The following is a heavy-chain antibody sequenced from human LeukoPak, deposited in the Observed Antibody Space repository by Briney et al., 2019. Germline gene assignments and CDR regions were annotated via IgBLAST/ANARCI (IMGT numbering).Heavy chain of an antibody. Sequence: GGSLRLSCAASGFTFSSYWMSCLRQAPGKGLQHVSHIQQDGRDKYYVDSVKRLFTISRDNAKISLYLQMNSLRAEDTAVYYCARYYDFWSGYYRGIDYWGQGTLVTVSS. CDR3: ARYYDFWSGYYRGIDY. CDR1: GFTFSSYW. CDR2: IQQDGRDK. V-gene: IGHV3-7*01. D-gene: IGHD3-3*01. J-gene: IGHJ4*02.